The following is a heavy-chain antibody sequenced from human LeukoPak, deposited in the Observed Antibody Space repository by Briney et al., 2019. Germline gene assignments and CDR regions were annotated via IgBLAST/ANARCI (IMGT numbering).Heavy chain of an antibody. CDR2: ISYDGSNK. CDR1: GFTFSSYA. CDR3: ASRISSSSGFDY. Sequence: GGSLRLSCAASGFTFSSYAMHWVRQAPGKGLEWVAVISYDGSNKYYADSVKGRFTISRDNSKNTLYLQMNSLRAEDTAVYYCASRISSSSGFDYWGQGTLVTVSS. D-gene: IGHD6-6*01. V-gene: IGHV3-30-3*01. J-gene: IGHJ4*02.